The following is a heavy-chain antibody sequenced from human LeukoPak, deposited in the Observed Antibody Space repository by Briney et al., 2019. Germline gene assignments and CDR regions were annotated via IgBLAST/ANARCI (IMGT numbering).Heavy chain of an antibody. J-gene: IGHJ4*02. D-gene: IGHD3-10*01. V-gene: IGHV3-30*02. CDR3: AKDGDSMVLGVMYFDY. Sequence: GGSLRLSCAASGFTFSSYGMHWVRQAPGKGLEWVAYIRNDGSNKYYADSVKGRFTISRDNSKNTLYLQMNSLRAEDTAVYYCAKDGDSMVLGVMYFDYWGQGTLVTVSS. CDR2: IRNDGSNK. CDR1: GFTFSSYG.